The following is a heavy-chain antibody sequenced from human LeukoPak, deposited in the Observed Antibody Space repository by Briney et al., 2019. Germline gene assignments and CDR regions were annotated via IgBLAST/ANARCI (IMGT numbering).Heavy chain of an antibody. CDR3: ARAPGGIVGATTYFSDY. J-gene: IGHJ4*02. CDR1: GFTFSSYG. D-gene: IGHD1-26*01. CDR2: IWYDGSNK. V-gene: IGHV3-33*08. Sequence: GRSLRLSCAASGFTFSSYGMHWVRQAPGKGLEWVAVIWYDGSNKYYADSVKGRFTISRDNSKNTLYLQMNSLRAEDTAVYYCARAPGGIVGATTYFSDYWGQGTLVTVSS.